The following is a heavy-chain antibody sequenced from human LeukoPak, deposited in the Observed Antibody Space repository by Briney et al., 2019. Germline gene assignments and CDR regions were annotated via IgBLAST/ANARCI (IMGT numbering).Heavy chain of an antibody. D-gene: IGHD2/OR15-2a*01. CDR3: ARDSQYGLGIDP. CDR1: GFTFSSYS. Sequence: GGSLRLSCAASGFTFSSYSMNWVRQAPGKGLEWVSVIYSGGSTYYADSVKGRFTISRDNSKNTLYLQMNSLRAEDTAVYYCARDSQYGLGIDPWGQGTLVTVSS. CDR2: IYSGGST. V-gene: IGHV3-53*01. J-gene: IGHJ5*02.